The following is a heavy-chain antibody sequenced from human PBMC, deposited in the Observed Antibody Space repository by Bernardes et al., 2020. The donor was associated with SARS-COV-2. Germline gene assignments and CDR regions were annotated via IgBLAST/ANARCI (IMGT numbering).Heavy chain of an antibody. CDR2: IYTSGST. J-gene: IGHJ4*02. D-gene: IGHD3-10*01. CDR3: ARYPPREGVDY. V-gene: IGHV4-61*02. CDR1: GGAISSGSYY. Sequence: SETLSLTCTVSGGAISSGSYYWSWIRQPAGKGLEWIGRIYTSGSTNYNPSLKSRVTISVDTSKNQFSLKLSSVTAADTAVYYCARYPPREGVDYWGQGTLVTVSS.